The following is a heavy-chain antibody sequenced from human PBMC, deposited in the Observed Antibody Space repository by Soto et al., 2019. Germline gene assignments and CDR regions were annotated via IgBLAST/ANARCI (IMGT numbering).Heavy chain of an antibody. CDR1: GYTFTRYY. CDR3: ARGGVVVAATDYYGMDV. D-gene: IGHD2-15*01. J-gene: IGHJ6*02. V-gene: IGHV1-46*01. Sequence: GASVKVSCKASGYTFTRYYMHWVRQTPGQGLEWMGIINPSGGSTSYAQKFQGRVTMTRDTSTSTVYMELSSLRSEDTAVYYCARGGVVVAATDYYGMDVWGQGTTVTVSS. CDR2: INPSGGST.